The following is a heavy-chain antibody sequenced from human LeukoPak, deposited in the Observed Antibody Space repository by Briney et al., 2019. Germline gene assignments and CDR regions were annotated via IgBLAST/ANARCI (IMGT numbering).Heavy chain of an antibody. CDR1: GGSFSGYY. V-gene: IGHV4-34*01. CDR2: INHSGST. J-gene: IGHJ4*02. Sequence: ASETLSLTCAVYGGSFSGYYWSWIRQPPGKGLEWIGEINHSGSTNYNPSLKSRVTISVDTSKNQFSLKLSSVTAADTGVYYCARSVHDSSGYYFDYWGQGTLVTVSS. D-gene: IGHD3-22*01. CDR3: ARSVHDSSGYYFDY.